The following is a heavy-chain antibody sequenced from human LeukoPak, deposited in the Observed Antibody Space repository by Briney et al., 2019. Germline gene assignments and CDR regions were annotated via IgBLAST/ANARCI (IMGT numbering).Heavy chain of an antibody. V-gene: IGHV3-21*01. CDR2: ISSSSSYI. J-gene: IGHJ4*02. CDR3: ARARGIAAAGDYFDY. Sequence: GGSLRLSCAASGFTFSSYSMNWVRQAPGKGLEWVSSISSSSSYIYYADSVKGRFTISRGNAKNSLYLQMNSLRAEDTAVYYCARARGIAAAGDYFDYWGQGTLVTVSS. D-gene: IGHD6-13*01. CDR1: GFTFSSYS.